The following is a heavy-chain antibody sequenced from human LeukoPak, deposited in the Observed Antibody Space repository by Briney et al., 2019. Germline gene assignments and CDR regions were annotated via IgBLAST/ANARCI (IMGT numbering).Heavy chain of an antibody. J-gene: IGHJ6*03. CDR2: ISSSSSTI. V-gene: IGHV3-48*01. D-gene: IGHD6-19*01. CDR3: VRASIAVTGTVLYSYYYYMDF. CDR1: GFTFSSYS. Sequence: PGGSLRLSCAASGFTFSSYSVNWVRQAPGKGLEWVSYISSSSSTIYYADSVKGRFTISRDNAKNSLYLQMNSLRAEDTAVYSCVRASIAVTGTVLYSYYYYMDFWGKGTTVAVSS.